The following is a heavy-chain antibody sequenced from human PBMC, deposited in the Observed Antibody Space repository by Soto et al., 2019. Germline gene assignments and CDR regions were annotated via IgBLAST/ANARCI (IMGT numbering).Heavy chain of an antibody. CDR1: GLTFSNYG. CDR2: ISYDGSNK. CDR3: AKAPNFDWLSHFDY. D-gene: IGHD3-9*01. J-gene: IGHJ4*02. V-gene: IGHV3-30*18. Sequence: PGGSLRLSCAASGLTFSNYGMHWVRQAPGKGLEWVAVISYDGSNKYYADSVKGRFTISRDNSKNTLYLQMNRLRAEDTAVYYCAKAPNFDWLSHFDYWGQGTLVT.